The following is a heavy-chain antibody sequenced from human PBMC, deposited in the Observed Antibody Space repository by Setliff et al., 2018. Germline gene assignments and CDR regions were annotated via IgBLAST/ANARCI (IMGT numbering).Heavy chain of an antibody. CDR3: ARDQGRDYYYYYYMDV. CDR2: XXSXGXX. J-gene: IGHJ6*03. Sequence: SETLSLTCTVSGGSISSGGYYWSWIRQHPGKGLXWXXXXXSXGXXNXNPSLKXXVTISVDTSKNQFSLKLSSVTAADTAVYYCARDQGRDYYYYYYMDVWGKGTTVTVSS. D-gene: IGHD3-10*01. CDR1: GGSISSGGYY. V-gene: IGHV4-61*08.